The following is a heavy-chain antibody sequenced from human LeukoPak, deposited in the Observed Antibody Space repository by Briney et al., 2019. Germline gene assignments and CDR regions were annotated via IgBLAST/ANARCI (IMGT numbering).Heavy chain of an antibody. CDR3: AGVVAPHWYFDL. D-gene: IGHD2-15*01. V-gene: IGHV4-59*01. CDR2: IYYSGST. CDR1: GGSISSYY. J-gene: IGHJ2*01. Sequence: SETLSLTCTVSGGSISSYYWSWIRQPPGKGLEWIGYIYYSGSTNYNPSLESRVTISVDTSKNQFSLKLSSVTAADTAVYYCAGVVAPHWYFDLWGRGTLVTVSS.